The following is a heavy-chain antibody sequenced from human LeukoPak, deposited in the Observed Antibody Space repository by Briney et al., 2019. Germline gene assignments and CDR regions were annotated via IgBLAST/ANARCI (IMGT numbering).Heavy chain of an antibody. V-gene: IGHV3-30*18. J-gene: IGHJ6*04. CDR2: ISYDGNNK. D-gene: IGHD3-10*02. CDR3: AELGITMIGGV. Sequence: PGGSLRLSCAASGFTFSSYDMHWVRQAPGKGLEWVAVISYDGNNKYYPDSVKGRFTISRDNAKNSLYLQMNSLRAEDTAVYYCAELGITMIGGVWGKGTTVTISS. CDR1: GFTFSSYD.